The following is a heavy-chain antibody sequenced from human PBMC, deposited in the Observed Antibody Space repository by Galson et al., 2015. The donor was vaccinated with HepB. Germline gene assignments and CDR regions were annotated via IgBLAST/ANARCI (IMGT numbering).Heavy chain of an antibody. J-gene: IGHJ6*02. CDR3: ARRQIYGSGIYGIDV. V-gene: IGHV5-51*01. D-gene: IGHD2-15*01. CDR2: IYPSASET. CDR1: GYKFSMYW. Sequence: QSGAEVKKPGESLKISCEASGYKFSMYWIGWVRQMPGRGLVWMGVIYPSASETRYSPSFQGQVTISVDKSINTAYLQWSSLKASDTAMYDCARRQIYGSGIYGIDVWGQGTTVTVSS.